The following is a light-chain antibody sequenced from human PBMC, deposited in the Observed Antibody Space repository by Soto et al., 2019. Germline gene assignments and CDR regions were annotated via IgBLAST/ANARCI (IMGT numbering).Light chain of an antibody. CDR1: QSVSSNY. CDR2: DAS. Sequence: EIVLTQSPATLSLSPGERATLSCRASQSVSSNYLAWYQQKTGQAPRLLIYDASTRATGIPDRFSCSGSGTYFTLTISRLEPEDFAVYYCHQYGSSPPYSFGQGTKLEIK. V-gene: IGKV3-20*01. J-gene: IGKJ2*03. CDR3: HQYGSSPPYS.